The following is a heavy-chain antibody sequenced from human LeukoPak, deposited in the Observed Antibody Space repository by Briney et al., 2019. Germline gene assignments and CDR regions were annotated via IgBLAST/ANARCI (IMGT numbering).Heavy chain of an antibody. CDR3: AREYSSSSGRRAFDI. V-gene: IGHV4-59*01. CDR2: IYNSGST. D-gene: IGHD6-6*01. J-gene: IGHJ3*02. Sequence: SETLSLTCTVSGGSISSYYWSWIRQPPGKGLEWIGYIYNSGSTNYNPSLKSRVTISRDTSKNQFSLKLSSVTAADTAVYYCAREYSSSSGRRAFDIWGQGTMVTVSS. CDR1: GGSISSYY.